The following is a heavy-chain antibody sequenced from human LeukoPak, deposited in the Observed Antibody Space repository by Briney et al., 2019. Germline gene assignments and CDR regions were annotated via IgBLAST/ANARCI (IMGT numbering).Heavy chain of an antibody. Sequence: GGSLRLSCAASGFTFSSYDMHWVRQATGKGLEWVSAIGTAGDTFYPGSVKGRFTISRENAKNSLSLQMNSLRAEDTAVYYCVRQQTPHGNFDYWGQGTLVTVSS. V-gene: IGHV3-13*01. J-gene: IGHJ4*02. CDR2: IGTAGDT. CDR3: VRQQTPHGNFDY. D-gene: IGHD1-26*01. CDR1: GFTFSSYD.